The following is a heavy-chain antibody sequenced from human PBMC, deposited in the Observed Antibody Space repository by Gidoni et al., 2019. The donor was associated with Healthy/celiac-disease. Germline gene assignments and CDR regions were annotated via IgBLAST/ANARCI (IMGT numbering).Heavy chain of an antibody. D-gene: IGHD3-10*01. V-gene: IGHV4-59*01. CDR2: IYYTGST. J-gene: IGHJ5*02. Sequence: QVQLQESGPGLVKPSETLSLRCTVSGDSISSYYWSWIRQPPGKGLEWIGDIYYTGSTNYNPSLKSRVTISVDMSKNQFSLNLSSVTAADTAVYYCATLRGRRWFDPWGQGTLVTVSS. CDR3: ATLRGRRWFDP. CDR1: GDSISSYY.